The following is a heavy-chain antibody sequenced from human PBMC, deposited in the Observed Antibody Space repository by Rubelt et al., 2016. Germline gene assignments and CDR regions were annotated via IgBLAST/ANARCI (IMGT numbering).Heavy chain of an antibody. Sequence: QVQLVQSGAEVKKPGASVKVSCKVSGYTLTELSMHWVRQAPGKGLEWLGGSDPEDGEPMYAQKFQGRVTMTEDTSTDTAYLEVSSLRSDDTAVYYCATPLDRVWLDPWGQGTLVTVSS. CDR1: GYTLTELS. V-gene: IGHV1-24*01. CDR3: ATPLDRVWLDP. J-gene: IGHJ5*02. CDR2: SDPEDGEP.